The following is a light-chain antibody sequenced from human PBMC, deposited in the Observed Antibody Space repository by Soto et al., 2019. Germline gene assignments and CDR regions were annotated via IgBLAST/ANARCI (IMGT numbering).Light chain of an antibody. J-gene: IGLJ2*01. Sequence: QSVLTQPPSASGAPGQRVTISCSGSNSNIGRDNVYWYQHLPGTTPKLLIYRNNPRPSGVPDRFSGFKSGTSASLAISGLRSEDESDYYCAAWDDSLSGVVFGGGIKLTVL. CDR2: RNN. V-gene: IGLV1-47*01. CDR3: AAWDDSLSGVV. CDR1: NSNIGRDN.